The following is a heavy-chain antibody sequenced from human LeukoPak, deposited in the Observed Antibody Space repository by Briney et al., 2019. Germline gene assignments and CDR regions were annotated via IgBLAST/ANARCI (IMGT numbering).Heavy chain of an antibody. Sequence: GSLRLSCAASGFTFSSFGMTWVRQAQAPGKGLEWIGEINHSGSTNYNPSLKSRVTISVDTSKNQFSLKLSSVTAADTAVYYCARAILSGYPDSWGQGTLVIVFS. CDR2: INHSGST. D-gene: IGHD3-3*01. CDR1: GFTFSSFG. J-gene: IGHJ4*02. V-gene: IGHV4-34*01. CDR3: ARAILSGYPDS.